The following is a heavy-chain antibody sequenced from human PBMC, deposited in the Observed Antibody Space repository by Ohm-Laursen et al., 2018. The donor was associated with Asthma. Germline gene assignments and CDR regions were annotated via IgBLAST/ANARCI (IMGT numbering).Heavy chain of an antibody. CDR3: ARGRSGGCYWGPCDFNSPLDV. V-gene: IGHV3-11*01. J-gene: IGHJ6*02. Sequence: SLRLSCAASGITFSDSYMTWIRQAPGKGLEWISYISASAGTMYYADSVKGRFTISRDNAKKSLFLRMSSLRAEDTAVYYCARGRSGGCYWGPCDFNSPLDVWGQGTTVIVSS. CDR1: GITFSDSY. D-gene: IGHD2-15*01. CDR2: ISASAGTM.